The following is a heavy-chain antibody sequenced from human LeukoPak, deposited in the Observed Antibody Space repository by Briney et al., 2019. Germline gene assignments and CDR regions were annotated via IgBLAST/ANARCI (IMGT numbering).Heavy chain of an antibody. CDR3: ANQGSDSSPKYHDC. J-gene: IGHJ4*02. CDR1: GFTFSTYA. CDR2: ISGAANTF. V-gene: IGHV3-23*01. Sequence: PGRSLRLSCAASGFTFSTYAMTWVRQAPGKGLDWVSSISGAANTFYYADSVKGRFTISRDNSKNTLYLQMNSLRADDTAVYYCANQGSDSSPKYHDCSGQGTLVTVSS. D-gene: IGHD2-2*01.